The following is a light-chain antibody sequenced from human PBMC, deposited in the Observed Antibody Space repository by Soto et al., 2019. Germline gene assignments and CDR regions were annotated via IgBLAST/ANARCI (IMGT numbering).Light chain of an antibody. CDR1: SSNIGGNS. CDR2: DDN. J-gene: IGLJ1*01. V-gene: IGLV1-51*01. CDR3: GSWDSSLSDYV. Sequence: QSVLTQPPSVSAAPGQEGTISCSGSSSNIGGNSVSWYTQLPGTAPKLLTYDDNTRPSGIHDRFSGSKSGTSATLGITGFQTGDEADYYCGSWDSSLSDYVFGTGTKVT.